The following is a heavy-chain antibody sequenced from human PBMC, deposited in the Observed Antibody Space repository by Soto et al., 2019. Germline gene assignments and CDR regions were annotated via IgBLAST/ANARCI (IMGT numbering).Heavy chain of an antibody. CDR1: GDSIKNDDW. V-gene: IGHV4-4*02. CDR3: ARGSALGTFGLNV. Sequence: SETLSLTCAVSGDSIKNDDWWSWVRQPPGQGLEWIGEIHHTGNNKYNPSLRSRVTMSVDTSEKHFSLQVNSVTGADTAVYYCARGSALGTFGLNVWRQGTTVTVSS. D-gene: IGHD1-26*01. CDR2: IHHTGNN. J-gene: IGHJ6*02.